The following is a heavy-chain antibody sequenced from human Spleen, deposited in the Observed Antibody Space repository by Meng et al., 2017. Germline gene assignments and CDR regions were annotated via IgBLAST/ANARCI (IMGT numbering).Heavy chain of an antibody. CDR1: GFTFSTYA. D-gene: IGHD3-22*01. CDR3: AKANSGFYFSTDY. J-gene: IGHJ4*02. V-gene: IGHV3-23*01. Sequence: GESLKISCAASGFTFSTYAMSWVRQAPGKGLEWVSGISGSGDNTYYADSVKGRFTISRDNSKNTLDLQMNSLRAEDTAVYYCAKANSGFYFSTDYWGQGTLVTVSS. CDR2: ISGSGDNT.